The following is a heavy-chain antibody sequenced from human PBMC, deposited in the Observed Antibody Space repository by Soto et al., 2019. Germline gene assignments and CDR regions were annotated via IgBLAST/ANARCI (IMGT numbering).Heavy chain of an antibody. CDR2: ISYDGSNA. Sequence: QVHLVESGGGVVQPGTSLRLSCAASGFTFSRYGMNWVRQAPGKGLEWVAAISYDGSNAYYVDAVKGRITISRDNAKNTLFLQMSSLSAEDTAVYYCAKVGQAGGMDVWGRGNTVSVSS. CDR3: AKVGQAGGMDV. V-gene: IGHV3-30*18. J-gene: IGHJ6*04. CDR1: GFTFSRYG.